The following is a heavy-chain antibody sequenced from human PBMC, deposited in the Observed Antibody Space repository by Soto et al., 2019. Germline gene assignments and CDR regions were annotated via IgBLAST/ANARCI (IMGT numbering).Heavy chain of an antibody. D-gene: IGHD2-15*01. J-gene: IGHJ4*02. V-gene: IGHV1-46*03. CDR1: GYTFTSYY. Sequence: GASVKVSCKASGYTFTSYYMHWVRQAPGQGLEWMGIINPSGGSTSYAQKFQGRVTMTRDTSTSTVYMELSSLRSEDTAVYYCARALEYCSGGSCQGRAFDYWGQGTLVTVSS. CDR3: ARALEYCSGGSCQGRAFDY. CDR2: INPSGGST.